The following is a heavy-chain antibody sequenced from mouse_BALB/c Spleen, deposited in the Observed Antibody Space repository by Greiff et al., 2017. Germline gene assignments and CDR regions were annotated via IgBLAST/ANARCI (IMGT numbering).Heavy chain of an antibody. CDR1: GYSITSGYY. CDR3: ARPMITGTAMDY. J-gene: IGHJ4*01. Sequence: ESGPGLVKPSQSLSLTCSVTGYSITSGYYWNWIRQFPGNKLEWMGYISYDGSNNYNPSLKNRISITRDTSKNQFFLKLNSVTTEDTATYYCARPMITGTAMDYWGQGTSVTVSS. CDR2: ISYDGSN. V-gene: IGHV3-6*02. D-gene: IGHD2-4*01.